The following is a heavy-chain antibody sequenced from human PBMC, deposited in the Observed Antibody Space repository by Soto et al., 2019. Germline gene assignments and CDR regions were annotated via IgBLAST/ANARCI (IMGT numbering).Heavy chain of an antibody. CDR2: INSGNGNT. CDR1: GYTFTSYG. Sequence: KVSCKASGYTFTSYGIHWVRQAPGQRLEWTGWINSGNGNTKYSEKFQCRFTITRDTSASTAYLELSSLRSEDTAVYYCARDPNDSSAYYHHYYYGMDVWGQGTTVTVSS. D-gene: IGHD3-22*01. CDR3: ARDPNDSSAYYHHYYYGMDV. J-gene: IGHJ6*02. V-gene: IGHV1-3*01.